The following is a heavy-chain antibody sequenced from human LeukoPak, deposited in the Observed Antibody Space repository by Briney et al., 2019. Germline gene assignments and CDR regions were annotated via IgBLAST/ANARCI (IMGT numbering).Heavy chain of an antibody. D-gene: IGHD6-13*01. V-gene: IGHV3-21*01. CDR2: ISSSSSYI. Sequence: PGGSLRLSCAASGFTFSSYSMNWVRQAPGKGLEWVSSISSSSSYIYYADSVKGRFTISRGNAKNSLYLQMNSLRAEDTAVYYCARAGMRQQLVPGYWGQGTLVTVSS. CDR1: GFTFSSYS. J-gene: IGHJ4*02. CDR3: ARAGMRQQLVPGY.